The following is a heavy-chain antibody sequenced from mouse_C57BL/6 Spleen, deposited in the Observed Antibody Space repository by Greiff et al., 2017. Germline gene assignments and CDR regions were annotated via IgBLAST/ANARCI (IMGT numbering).Heavy chain of an antibody. CDR2: IRNKANNHAT. V-gene: IGHV6-6*01. Sequence: DVQLQESGGGLVQPGGSMKLSCAASGFTFSDAWMDWVRQSPEKGLEWVAEIRNKANNHATYYAESVKGRFTISRDDSKSSVYLQMNSLRAEDTGIYYCTRPNYSNYYYFDYCGQGTTLTVSS. D-gene: IGHD2-5*01. J-gene: IGHJ2*01. CDR1: GFTFSDAW. CDR3: TRPNYSNYYYFDY.